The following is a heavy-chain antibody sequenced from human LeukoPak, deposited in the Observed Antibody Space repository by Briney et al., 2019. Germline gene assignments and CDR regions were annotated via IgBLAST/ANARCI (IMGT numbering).Heavy chain of an antibody. J-gene: IGHJ5*02. V-gene: IGHV1-2*02. CDR1: GYTFTSFD. CDR2: INPNSGGT. Sequence: GASVKVSYKASGYTFTSFDINWVRQAPGQGLEWMGWINPNSGGTNYAQKFQGRVTMTRDTSISTAYMELSRLRSDDTAVYYCARVVTYCSSTSCQYKGENWFDPWGQGTLVTVSS. CDR3: ARVVTYCSSTSCQYKGENWFDP. D-gene: IGHD2-2*01.